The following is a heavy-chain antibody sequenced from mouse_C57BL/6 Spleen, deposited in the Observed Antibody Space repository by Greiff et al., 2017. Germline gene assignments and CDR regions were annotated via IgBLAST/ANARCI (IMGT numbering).Heavy chain of an antibody. D-gene: IGHD1-1*01. Sequence: QVQLQQSGPELVKPGASVKISCKASGYAFSSSWMNWVKQRPGKGLEWIGRIYPGDGDTNYNGKFKGKATLTADKSSSTAYMQLSSLTSEYSAVYFCAKYGSSFFWYFDVWGTGTTVTVSS. V-gene: IGHV1-82*01. J-gene: IGHJ1*03. CDR3: AKYGSSFFWYFDV. CDR2: IYPGDGDT. CDR1: GYAFSSSW.